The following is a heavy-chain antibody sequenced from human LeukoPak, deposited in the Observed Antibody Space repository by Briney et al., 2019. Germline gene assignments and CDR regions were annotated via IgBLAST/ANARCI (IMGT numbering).Heavy chain of an antibody. CDR3: AKDFDSWVPHYYGSGPLLAYYYGMDV. CDR1: GFTFSSYA. D-gene: IGHD3-10*01. CDR2: ISYDGSNK. J-gene: IGHJ6*02. Sequence: GRSLRLSCAASGFTFSSYATHWVRQAPGKGLEWVAVISYDGSNKYYADSVKGRFTISRDNSKNTLYLQMNSLRAEDTAVYYCAKDFDSWVPHYYGSGPLLAYYYGMDVWGQGTTVTVSS. V-gene: IGHV3-30*04.